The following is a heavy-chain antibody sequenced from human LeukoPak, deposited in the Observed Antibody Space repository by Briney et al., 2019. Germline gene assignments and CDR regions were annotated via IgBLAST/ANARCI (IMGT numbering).Heavy chain of an antibody. V-gene: IGHV3-33*01. CDR3: AREFHRVAFDY. D-gene: IGHD1-14*01. J-gene: IGHJ4*02. CDR1: GFTFSSYG. Sequence: GGSLRLSCAASGFTFSSYGMHWVRQAPAKGLEWVAVIWYDGSNKYYADSVKGRFTISRDNSKNTLYLQMNSLRAEDTAVYYCAREFHRVAFDYWGQGTLVTVSS. CDR2: IWYDGSNK.